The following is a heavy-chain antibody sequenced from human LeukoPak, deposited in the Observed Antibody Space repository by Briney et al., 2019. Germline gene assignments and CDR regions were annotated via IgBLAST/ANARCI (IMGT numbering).Heavy chain of an antibody. D-gene: IGHD4-17*01. J-gene: IGHJ3*02. CDR1: GGSFSGYY. CDR2: INHSGST. V-gene: IGHV4-34*01. CDR3: ARGGNRFYGDYGFHAFDI. Sequence: PSETLSLTCAVYGGSFSGYYLSWIRQPPGKGLEWIGEINHSGSTNYNPSLKSRVTISVDTSKNQFSLKLSSVAAADTAVYYCARGGNRFYGDYGFHAFDIWGQGTMVTVSS.